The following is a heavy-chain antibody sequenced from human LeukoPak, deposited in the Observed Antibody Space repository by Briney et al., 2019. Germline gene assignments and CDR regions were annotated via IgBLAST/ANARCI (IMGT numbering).Heavy chain of an antibody. Sequence: GGSLRLSCAAFGFTFSSYWMHWVRQAPGKGLVWVSCINSDGSRTSYADSVKGRFTISRDNAKNTLYLQTDSLRVEGTAVYFCARVGNFGLDAFDIWGQGTMVTVSS. CDR3: ARVGNFGLDAFDI. D-gene: IGHD3/OR15-3a*01. J-gene: IGHJ3*02. V-gene: IGHV3-74*01. CDR2: INSDGSRT. CDR1: GFTFSSYW.